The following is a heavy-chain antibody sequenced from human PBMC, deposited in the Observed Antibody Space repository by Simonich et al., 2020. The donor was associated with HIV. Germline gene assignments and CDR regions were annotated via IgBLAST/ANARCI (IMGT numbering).Heavy chain of an antibody. V-gene: IGHV5-51*01. CDR1: GYRFTSFW. CDR2: IAPGDSET. J-gene: IGHJ5*02. CDR3: ARQYSSGWYFWFDP. D-gene: IGHD6-19*01. Sequence: EVQLVQSGAEVKKPGESLKISCKGSGYRFTSFWIGWVRQMPGKGLEWMGIIAPGDSETRYNPPFQGQVTIPADKSIRTAYLQWSSLKASDTAMYYCARQYSSGWYFWFDPWGQGTLVTVSS.